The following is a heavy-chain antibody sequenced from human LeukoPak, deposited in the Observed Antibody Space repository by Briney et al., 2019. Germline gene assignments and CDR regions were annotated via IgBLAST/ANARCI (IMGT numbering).Heavy chain of an antibody. CDR3: ARGVATIRWYFDL. J-gene: IGHJ2*01. D-gene: IGHD5-24*01. CDR2: IYHSGST. CDR1: GGSISSGGYS. Sequence: SQTLSLTCAVSGGSISSGGYSWSWIRQPPGKGLEWIAYIYHSGSTYYNPSLKSRVTISVDRSKNRFSLKLSSVTAADTAVYYCARGVATIRWYFDLWGRGTLVTVSS. V-gene: IGHV4-30-2*01.